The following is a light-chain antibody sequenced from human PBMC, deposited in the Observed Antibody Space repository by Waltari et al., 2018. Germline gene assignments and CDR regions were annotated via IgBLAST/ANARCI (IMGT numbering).Light chain of an antibody. V-gene: IGLV10-54*01. CDR1: SNNVGNQG. CDR3: TSGDTSLNVLM. CDR2: RNT. Sequence: QAGLTQPPSMSKDLRQTATLTCTGNSNNVGNQGAAWLQHHQGHPPKLLFYRNTNRPSGISEGLSSSRSGSTAFLTITRRQPEDEADYYGTSGDTSLNVLMFGGGTRLTVL. J-gene: IGLJ3*02.